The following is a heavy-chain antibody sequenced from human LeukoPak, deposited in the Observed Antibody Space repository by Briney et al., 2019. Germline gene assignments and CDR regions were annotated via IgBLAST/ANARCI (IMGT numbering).Heavy chain of an antibody. CDR3: ARTGKTYYDFWSGSNTRGPFDY. J-gene: IGHJ4*02. V-gene: IGHV1-18*01. Sequence: RASVKVSCKASGYTFTSYGISWVRQAPGQGLEWMGWISTYNADTDYAQKFQGRVTMTTETSTSTAYMELRSLRSDDTAVYYCARTGKTYYDFWSGSNTRGPFDYWGQGTLVTVSS. CDR1: GYTFTSYG. CDR2: ISTYNADT. D-gene: IGHD3-3*01.